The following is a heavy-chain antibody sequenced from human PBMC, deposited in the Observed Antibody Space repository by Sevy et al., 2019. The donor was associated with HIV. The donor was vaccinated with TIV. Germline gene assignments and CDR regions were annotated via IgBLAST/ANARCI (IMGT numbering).Heavy chain of an antibody. CDR2: FKSKIHGGST. Sequence: GGSLRLSCTASGFIFGDYGMSWVRQAPGKGLEWMAFFKSKIHGGSTENAAGVKGRFTISRDDSKNIVYLQMSNLKTDDTAVYYCTRWSGSQSIFDYWGQGTLVTVSS. CDR1: GFIFGDYG. J-gene: IGHJ4*02. D-gene: IGHD1-26*01. V-gene: IGHV3-49*04. CDR3: TRWSGSQSIFDY.